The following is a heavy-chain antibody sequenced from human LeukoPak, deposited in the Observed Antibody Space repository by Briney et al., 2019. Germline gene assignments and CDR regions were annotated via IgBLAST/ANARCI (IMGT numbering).Heavy chain of an antibody. Sequence: SVKVSCKASGFTFATSAVQWVRQACGQRLEWIGWIVVASGHTNYAQRFHERVTIIRDMSTSTAYMDLSSLRSEDTAVYYCAATSTVTTGGTYYGMDVWGQGTTVTVSS. CDR3: AATSTVTTGGTYYGMDV. CDR2: IVVASGHT. J-gene: IGHJ6*02. D-gene: IGHD4-17*01. CDR1: GFTFATSA. V-gene: IGHV1-58*01.